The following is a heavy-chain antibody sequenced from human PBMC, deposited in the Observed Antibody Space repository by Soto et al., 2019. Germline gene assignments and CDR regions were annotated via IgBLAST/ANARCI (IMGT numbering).Heavy chain of an antibody. Sequence: GGSLRLSCAASGFTFSDSAMHWIRQASGKGLEWVGRIRSKANSYATAYAASVKGRFTISRDDSKNTAYLQMNSLKTEDTAVYYCTRRDCGGDCYTSSGAFDIWGQGTMVTVSS. CDR2: IRSKANSYAT. CDR3: TRRDCGGDCYTSSGAFDI. D-gene: IGHD2-21*01. J-gene: IGHJ3*02. V-gene: IGHV3-73*01. CDR1: GFTFSDSA.